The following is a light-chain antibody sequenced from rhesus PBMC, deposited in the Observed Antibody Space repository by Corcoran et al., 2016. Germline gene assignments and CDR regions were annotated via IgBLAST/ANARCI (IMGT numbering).Light chain of an antibody. Sequence: DIQMTQSPSSLSASVEDTVTITCRASQDISSFLDWFQQKPRKAPKLLIYAATTLQRGVPSRFSGSGSGTDFTLTISSLQPEDFATYYCQQYKSYPLTFGGGTKVEIK. CDR3: QQYKSYPLT. CDR1: QDISSF. CDR2: AAT. V-gene: IGKV1-28*02. J-gene: IGKJ4*01.